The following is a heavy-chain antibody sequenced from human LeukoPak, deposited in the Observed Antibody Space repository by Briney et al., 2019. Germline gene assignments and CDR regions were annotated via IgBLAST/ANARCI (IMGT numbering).Heavy chain of an antibody. D-gene: IGHD2/OR15-2a*01. V-gene: IGHV1-2*02. Sequence: ASVKVSCKASGYSFTGYYMHWVRQASGQGPEWMGWINPHSGDTESAQKFQGRVTMTRVTSINTAYMELTRLKSDDTAVYYCATSGPDFLPVSPLLDFWGQGTLVTVSS. J-gene: IGHJ4*02. CDR1: GYSFTGYY. CDR3: ATSGPDFLPVSPLLDF. CDR2: INPHSGDT.